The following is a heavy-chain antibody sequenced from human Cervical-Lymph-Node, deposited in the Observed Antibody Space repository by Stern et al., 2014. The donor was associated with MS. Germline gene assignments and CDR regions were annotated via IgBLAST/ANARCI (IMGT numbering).Heavy chain of an antibody. V-gene: IGHV1-69*01. Sequence: VQLVESGAEVKKPGSSVKVSCKASGGTFSSYAISWVRQAPGQGLEWMGGLIPIFGTANYAQKFQGRVTITADESTSTAYMELSSLRSEDTAVYYCARDTLGYCSSTSCSRYNWFDPWGQGTLVTVSS. D-gene: IGHD2-2*01. CDR3: ARDTLGYCSSTSCSRYNWFDP. J-gene: IGHJ5*02. CDR1: GGTFSSYA. CDR2: LIPIFGTA.